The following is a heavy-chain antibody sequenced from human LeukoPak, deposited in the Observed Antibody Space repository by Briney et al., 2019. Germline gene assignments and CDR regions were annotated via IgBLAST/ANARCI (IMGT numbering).Heavy chain of an antibody. V-gene: IGHV3-53*01. CDR3: ARDQWLRGSDY. D-gene: IGHD5-12*01. J-gene: IGHJ4*02. CDR1: GFTVSNTY. CDR2: IYSSGST. Sequence: GGSLRLSCAASGFTVSNTYMSWVRQAPGKGLEWVSVIYSSGSTYYADSVKGRFTISRDHSKNTLYLQMNSLRAEDTAMYYRARDQWLRGSDYWGQGTLVTVSS.